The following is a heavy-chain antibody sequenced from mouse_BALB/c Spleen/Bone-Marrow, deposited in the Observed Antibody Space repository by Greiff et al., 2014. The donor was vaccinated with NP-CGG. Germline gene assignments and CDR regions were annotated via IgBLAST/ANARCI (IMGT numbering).Heavy chain of an antibody. V-gene: IGHV1S135*01. CDR3: ARYFDYDYFDY. D-gene: IGHD2-4*01. CDR1: GYAFTSYN. CDR2: IDPYNGGT. J-gene: IGHJ2*01. Sequence: EVNLVESGPELVKPGASVKVSCKASGYAFTSYNMYWVKQSHGKSLEWIGYIDPYNGGTYYNQKFKGKATLTVDKSSSTAYMHLNSLTSEDPALYYCARYFDYDYFDYWGQGTTLTVSS.